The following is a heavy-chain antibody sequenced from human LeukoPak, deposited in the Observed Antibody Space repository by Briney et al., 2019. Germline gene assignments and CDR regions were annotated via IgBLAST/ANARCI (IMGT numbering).Heavy chain of an antibody. CDR3: ARDQREWELSPRDGMDV. V-gene: IGHV4-39*07. CDR2: IYYSGST. D-gene: IGHD1-26*01. CDR1: GGSISSSSYY. Sequence: SETLSLTCTVSGGSISSSSYYWGWIRQPPGKGLEWIGSIYYSGSTYYNPSLKSRVTISVDTSKNQFSLKLSSVTAADTAVYYCARDQREWELSPRDGMDVWGQGTTVTVSS. J-gene: IGHJ6*02.